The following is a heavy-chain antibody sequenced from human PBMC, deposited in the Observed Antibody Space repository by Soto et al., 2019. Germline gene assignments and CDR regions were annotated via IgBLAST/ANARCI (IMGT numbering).Heavy chain of an antibody. CDR2: IKMKSEGETT. V-gene: IGHV3-15*02. J-gene: IGHJ4*02. CDR3: TTVYGHSYGQLDH. D-gene: IGHD5-18*01. CDR1: GFTFSHAW. Sequence: EVQLEESGGALVKTGESLTLSCAASGFTFSHAWLGWVRQAPGKGLEWVGRIKMKSEGETTDYGAPVKGRFIISRDDSKNTEDLQMNTLKTEDTAVYYCTTVYGHSYGQLDHWGQGTLVTVSS.